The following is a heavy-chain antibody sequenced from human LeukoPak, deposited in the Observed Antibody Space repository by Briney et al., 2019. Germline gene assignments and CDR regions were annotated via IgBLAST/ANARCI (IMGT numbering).Heavy chain of an antibody. V-gene: IGHV3-74*01. Sequence: GGSLRLSCAASGFTFSSYWMHWVRQAPGKGLVWVSRITSDGSTTTYADSVKGRFTLPRDNAKNTLYLQMNSLRAEDTAVYYCARDSGGNSDHWGQGTLVTVSS. CDR2: ITSDGSTT. CDR3: ARDSGGNSDH. D-gene: IGHD4-23*01. CDR1: GFTFSSYW. J-gene: IGHJ4*02.